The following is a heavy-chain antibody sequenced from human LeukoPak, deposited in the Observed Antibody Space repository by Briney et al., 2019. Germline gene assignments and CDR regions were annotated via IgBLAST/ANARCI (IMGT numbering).Heavy chain of an antibody. CDR3: ARVDTAMVLDY. Sequence: SETLSLTCTVSGGSISSYYWSWIRQPPGKGLEWIGYIYYSGSTNYNPSLKSRVTISVDTSKNQFSLKLSSVTAAATAVYYCARVDTAMVLDYWGQGTLVTVSS. J-gene: IGHJ4*02. D-gene: IGHD5-18*01. CDR2: IYYSGST. CDR1: GGSISSYY. V-gene: IGHV4-59*01.